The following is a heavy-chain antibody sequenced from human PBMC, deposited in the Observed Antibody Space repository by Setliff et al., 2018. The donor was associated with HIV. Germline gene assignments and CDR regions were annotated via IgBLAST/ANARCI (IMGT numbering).Heavy chain of an antibody. V-gene: IGHV3-23*01. J-gene: IGHJ4*02. Sequence: PGGSLRLSCEASGFTFSTHIMEWVRQAPGKGLVWVSAISGSGGSTYYADSVKGRFTISRDNSKTTLYLQMNSLRAEDTAVYYCAKEETEGSFDYWGQGTLVTVSS. D-gene: IGHD3-10*01. CDR3: AKEETEGSFDY. CDR1: GFTFSTHI. CDR2: ISGSGGST.